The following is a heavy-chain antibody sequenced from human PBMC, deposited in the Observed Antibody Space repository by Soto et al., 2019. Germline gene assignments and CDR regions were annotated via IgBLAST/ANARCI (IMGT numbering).Heavy chain of an antibody. CDR2: MNPNSGNT. CDR1: GYTFTNYC. CDR3: ARGGITIFEVAPAEFDP. J-gene: IGHJ5*02. D-gene: IGHD3-3*01. Sequence: ASMKVSCKASGYTFTNYCITWVRQAPGQGLEWKGWMNPNSGNTGYAQKFQGRVTMTRNTSISTAYMELSSLRSEDTAVYYCARGGITIFEVAPAEFDPWGQGTLVTVSS. V-gene: IGHV1-8*02.